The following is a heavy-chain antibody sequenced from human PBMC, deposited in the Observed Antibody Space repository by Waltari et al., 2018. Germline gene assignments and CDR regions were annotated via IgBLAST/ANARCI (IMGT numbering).Heavy chain of an antibody. CDR2: INTNTGNP. Sequence: QVQLVRSGYELKKSGASVKVSCKASGYILTTYGLNWVRQATGQGIEWMGWINTNTGNPTYVQGFTGRFVFSLDTSVSTAYLQISSLKAEDSAIYYCARGGGTFSKPQYFDSWGQGTRVTVSS. J-gene: IGHJ4*02. CDR3: ARGGGTFSKPQYFDS. D-gene: IGHD1-26*01. V-gene: IGHV7-4-1*02. CDR1: GYILTTYG.